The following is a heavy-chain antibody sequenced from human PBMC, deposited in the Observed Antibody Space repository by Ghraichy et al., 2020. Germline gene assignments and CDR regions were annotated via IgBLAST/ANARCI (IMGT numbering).Heavy chain of an antibody. CDR2: MFRSGTT. J-gene: IGHJ5*02. CDR3: ARAVGTVNTSRFDP. D-gene: IGHD4-17*01. Sequence: SETLSLTCTVSGGSVSSRASSWTWIRQPPGKGLEWIGFMFRSGTTFYSPSLMSRVTISVDTSKNQFSLTLTSVTAADSAVYYCARAVGTVNTSRFDPWGQGPLVTVSS. V-gene: IGHV4-30-4*07. CDR1: GGSVSSRASS.